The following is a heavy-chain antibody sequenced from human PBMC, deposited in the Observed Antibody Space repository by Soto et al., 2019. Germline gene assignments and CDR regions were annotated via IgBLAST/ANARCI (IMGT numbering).Heavy chain of an antibody. D-gene: IGHD3-16*02. CDR3: ARQYYDYLWGSHRYKLSNFDY. Sequence: PSETLSLTCTVSGASISSSSSYYWAWIRQPPGKGLEWIGSIYYTGSTYYSPSLMSRVTLSVDTSRNLFSLSLTSVTAADTAVYYCARQYYDYLWGSHRYKLSNFDYWGQGALVTVYS. CDR2: IYYTGST. V-gene: IGHV4-39*01. CDR1: GASISSSSSYY. J-gene: IGHJ4*02.